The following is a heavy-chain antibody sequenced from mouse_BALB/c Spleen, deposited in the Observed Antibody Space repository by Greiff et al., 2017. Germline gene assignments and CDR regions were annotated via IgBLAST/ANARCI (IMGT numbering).Heavy chain of an antibody. J-gene: IGHJ4*01. Sequence: VKVVESGPGLVQPSQSLSITCTVSGFSLTSYGVHWVRQSPGKGLEWLGVIWSGGSTDYNAAFISRLSISKDNSKSQVFFKMNSLQADDTAIYYCARTTGYYYAMDYWGQGTSVTVSS. CDR3: ARTTGYYYAMDY. CDR2: IWSGGST. V-gene: IGHV2-4-1*01. CDR1: GFSLTSYG.